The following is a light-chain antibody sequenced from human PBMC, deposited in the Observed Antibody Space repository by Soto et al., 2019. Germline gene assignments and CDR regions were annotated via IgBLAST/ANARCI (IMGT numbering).Light chain of an antibody. CDR3: QQYDNWPPP. CDR2: ATS. Sequence: EIVMTQSPATLSVSPGERATLSCRASQRVSNNLAWYQQRPGRSPRLLIYATSTRATGIPARFSGSGSGTXXXXXXXSLQSEDFAVYYCQQYDNWPPPFGQGTRLEIK. CDR1: QRVSNN. J-gene: IGKJ5*01. V-gene: IGKV3-15*01.